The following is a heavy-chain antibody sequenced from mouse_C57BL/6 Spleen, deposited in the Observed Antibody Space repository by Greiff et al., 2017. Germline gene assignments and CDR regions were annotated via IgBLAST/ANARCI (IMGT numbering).Heavy chain of an antibody. CDR2: IDPNYGTT. D-gene: IGHD2-1*01. CDR1: GYSFTDYN. V-gene: IGHV1-39*01. Sequence: VHVKQSGPELVKPGASVKISCKASGYSFTDYNMNWVKQSNGKSLEWIGVIDPNYGTTSYNQKFKGKATLTVDQSSSTAYMQRNSLTSEDSAVYYCARGVLPGAYWGQGTLVTVSA. J-gene: IGHJ3*01. CDR3: ARGVLPGAY.